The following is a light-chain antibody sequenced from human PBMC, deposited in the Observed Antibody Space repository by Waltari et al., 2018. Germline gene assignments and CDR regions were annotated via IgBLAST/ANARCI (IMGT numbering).Light chain of an antibody. V-gene: IGKV1-33*01. Sequence: DIQMTQSPSSLSASVGDRVTITCQASQDISNYLNWYQKKPGKAPKLLIYDASKLETGVPSRFSGSGSGTDFTFTISSLQPEDIATYYCQQYDNLLFTFGPGTKVDIK. CDR3: QQYDNLLFT. J-gene: IGKJ3*01. CDR1: QDISNY. CDR2: DAS.